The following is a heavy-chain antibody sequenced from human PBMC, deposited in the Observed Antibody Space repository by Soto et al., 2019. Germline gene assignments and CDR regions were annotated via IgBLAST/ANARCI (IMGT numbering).Heavy chain of an antibody. CDR2: IWYDGSNK. V-gene: IGHV3-33*01. Sequence: GGSLRLSCAASGFTFSSYGMHWVRQAPGKGLEWVAVIWYDGSNKYYADSVKGRFTISRDNSKNTLYLQMNSLRAEDTAVYYCARDFLYCSSTSCRVLDYWGQGTLVTVS. CDR1: GFTFSSYG. CDR3: ARDFLYCSSTSCRVLDY. J-gene: IGHJ4*02. D-gene: IGHD2-2*01.